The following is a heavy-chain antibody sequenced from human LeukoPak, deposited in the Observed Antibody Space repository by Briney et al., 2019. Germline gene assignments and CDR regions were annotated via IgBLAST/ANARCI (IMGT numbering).Heavy chain of an antibody. V-gene: IGHV5-51*01. CDR2: IYPGDSDT. CDR3: ARTSNCGGDCYSGAFDI. CDR1: GYSFTSYW. J-gene: IGHJ3*02. Sequence: RGESLKISCKCSGYSFTSYWIGWVRQMPGKGLEWMGIIYPGDSDTRYSPSFQGQVTISADKSIGTAYLQWSSLKASDTAMYYCARTSNCGGDCYSGAFDIWGQGTMVTVSS. D-gene: IGHD2-21*02.